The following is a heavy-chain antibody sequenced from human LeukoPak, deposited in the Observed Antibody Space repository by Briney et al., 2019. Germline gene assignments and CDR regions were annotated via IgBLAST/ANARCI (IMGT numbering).Heavy chain of an antibody. CDR3: TMGATTGDY. J-gene: IGHJ4*02. D-gene: IGHD1-26*01. CDR2: IRSKANSYAT. Sequence: PGGSLKLSCAASGFTFSGSAMHWVRQASGKGLEWVGRIRSKANSYATAYAASVKGRFTISREDSKNTAYLQMNSLKTEDTAVYYCTMGATTGDYWGQGTLVTVSS. V-gene: IGHV3-73*01. CDR1: GFTFSGSA.